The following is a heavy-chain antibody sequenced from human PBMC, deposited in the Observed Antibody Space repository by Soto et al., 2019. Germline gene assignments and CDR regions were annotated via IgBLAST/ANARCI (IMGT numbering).Heavy chain of an antibody. CDR3: AKEGAVFSYYCGMDV. CDR1: GFPFSSYP. D-gene: IGHD1-26*01. V-gene: IGHV3-23*01. CDR2: ISGSGGST. J-gene: IGHJ6*02. Sequence: XGSLSLYGAASGFPFSSYPMSWARQAPGKALEWVSAISGSGGSTYYADSVKGRLTISRDNSKNTLYLQMNSLRAEDTAVYYCAKEGAVFSYYCGMDVWGQGTKVPVSS.